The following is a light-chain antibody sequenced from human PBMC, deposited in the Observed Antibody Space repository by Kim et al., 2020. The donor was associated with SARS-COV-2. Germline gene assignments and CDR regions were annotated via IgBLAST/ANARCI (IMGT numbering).Light chain of an antibody. CDR1: SSDVGGYNY. J-gene: IGLJ3*02. CDR2: DVS. Sequence: GQSIPISCTGTSSDVGGYNYVSWYQQLPGKAPNLMIYDVSKRPSGVSNRFSGSKSGHTASLTISGLQAEDGDDYYCCSYASSSTWVFGGGTQLTVL. CDR3: CSYASSSTWV. V-gene: IGLV2-14*04.